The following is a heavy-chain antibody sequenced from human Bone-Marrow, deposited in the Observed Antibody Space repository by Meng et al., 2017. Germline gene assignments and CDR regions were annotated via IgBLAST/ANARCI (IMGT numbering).Heavy chain of an antibody. CDR2: INDRGTT. J-gene: IGHJ4*02. CDR1: GGSISSSSYY. Sequence: SETLSLTCTVSGGSISSSSYYWGWIRQPPGKGLEWIGEINDRGTTNYDPPLKSRVTMSADTSNNQFSLKVRSVTAADTAVYYCARGMQQWQRRQKNYFDYWGQGRLVTVSS. V-gene: IGHV4-39*07. CDR3: ARGMQQWQRRQKNYFDY. D-gene: IGHD6-25*01.